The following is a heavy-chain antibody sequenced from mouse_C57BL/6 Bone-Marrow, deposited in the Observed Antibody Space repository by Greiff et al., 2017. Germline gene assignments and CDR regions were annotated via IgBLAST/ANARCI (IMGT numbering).Heavy chain of an antibody. CDR3: ANFYFDY. CDR1: GFNIKDYY. J-gene: IGHJ2*01. V-gene: IGHV14-1*01. CDR2: IDPEDGDT. Sequence: EVKLMESGAELVRPGASVKLSCTASGFNIKDYYMHWVKQRPEQGLEWIGRIDPEDGDTEYAPKFPGKATMTAATSSNTAYLQLSSLTSEDTAVYYCANFYFDYWGQGTTLTVSS.